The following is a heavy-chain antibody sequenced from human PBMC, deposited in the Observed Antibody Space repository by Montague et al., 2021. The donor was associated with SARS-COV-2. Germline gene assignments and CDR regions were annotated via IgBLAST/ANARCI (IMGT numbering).Heavy chain of an antibody. CDR3: ARGRRVQGSIRHCASVSSGVLDL. D-gene: IGHD2-8*01. Sequence: SETLSLTCAVYRGSVKSYYWTWIRQPPGKGLAWIGEINHSGTTSYNPSLKSRVTISIDTSKRQFSLRLNSVSAADTAVYFCARGRRVQGSIRHCASVSSGVLDLWGPGSLVIVSS. CDR2: INHSGTT. CDR1: RGSVKSYY. V-gene: IGHV4-34*01. J-gene: IGHJ4*03.